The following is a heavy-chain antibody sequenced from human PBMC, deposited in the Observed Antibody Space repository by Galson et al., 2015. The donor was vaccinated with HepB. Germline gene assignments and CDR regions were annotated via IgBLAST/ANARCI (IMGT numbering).Heavy chain of an antibody. V-gene: IGHV3-23*01. CDR3: ARWGSSGNLDY. J-gene: IGHJ4*02. Sequence: SLRLSCAASGFIFSTYGASWVRQAPGTGLVWVSTIDHTGFTTFYADSVKGRFTISRDDSKNTVHLQMSSLRGDDSAVYYCARWGSSGNLDYWGQGTLVTVSS. CDR2: IDHTGFTT. D-gene: IGHD1-26*01. CDR1: GFIFSTYG.